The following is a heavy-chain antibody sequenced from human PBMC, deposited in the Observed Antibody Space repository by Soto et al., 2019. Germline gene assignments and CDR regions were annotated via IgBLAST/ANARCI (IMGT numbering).Heavy chain of an antibody. CDR2: ISSSSSTI. V-gene: IGHV3-48*02. CDR3: ARGNPITMIVVVAPDFDY. D-gene: IGHD3-22*01. J-gene: IGHJ4*02. Sequence: LRLSCAASGFTFSSYSMNWVRQAPGKGLEWVSYISSSSSTIYYADSVKGRFTISRDNAKNSLYLQMNSLRDEDTAVYYCARGNPITMIVVVAPDFDYWGQGTLVTVSS. CDR1: GFTFSSYS.